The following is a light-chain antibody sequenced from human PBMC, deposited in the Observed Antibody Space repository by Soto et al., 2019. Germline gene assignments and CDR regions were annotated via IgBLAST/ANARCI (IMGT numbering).Light chain of an antibody. CDR1: SSNIGAGYD. V-gene: IGLV1-40*01. Sequence: QSVLTQPPSVSGAPGQRVTISCTGSSSNIGAGYDVHWYQQLPGTAPKLLIYGNSNRPAGVPDRFSGSKSGTSASLAITGLQAEDEADYCCQSYDSSLSAYNYVFGTGTKLTVL. J-gene: IGLJ1*01. CDR2: GNS. CDR3: QSYDSSLSAYNYV.